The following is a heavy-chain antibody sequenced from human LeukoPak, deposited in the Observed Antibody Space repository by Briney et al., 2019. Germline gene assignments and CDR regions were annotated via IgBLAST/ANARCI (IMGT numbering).Heavy chain of an antibody. J-gene: IGHJ4*02. CDR2: IYYSGST. Sequence: RTSETLSLTCTVSGGSISSYYWSWIRQPPGKGLEWIGYIYYSGSTNYNPSLKSRVTISVDTSKNQFSLKLSSVTAADTAVYYCARVSLPNCGGDCYNNQFDYWGQGTLVTVSS. D-gene: IGHD2-21*02. CDR3: ARVSLPNCGGDCYNNQFDY. V-gene: IGHV4-59*01. CDR1: GGSISSYY.